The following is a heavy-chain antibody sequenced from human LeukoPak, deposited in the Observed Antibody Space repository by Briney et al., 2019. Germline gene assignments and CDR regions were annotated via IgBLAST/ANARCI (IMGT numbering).Heavy chain of an antibody. J-gene: IGHJ4*02. CDR2: ISSSSYI. CDR1: GFTFSSYS. D-gene: IGHD5-12*01. Sequence: GGSPRLSCAASGFTFSSYSMNWVRQAPGKGLEWVSSISSSSYIYYADSVKGRFTISRDNAKNSLFLQMNSLRAEDTAVYYCARDVQVATIYPLDYWGQGTLVTVSS. V-gene: IGHV3-21*01. CDR3: ARDVQVATIYPLDY.